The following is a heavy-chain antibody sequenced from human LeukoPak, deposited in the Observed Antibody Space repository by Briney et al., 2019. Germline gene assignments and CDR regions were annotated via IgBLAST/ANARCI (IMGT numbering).Heavy chain of an antibody. J-gene: IGHJ4*02. V-gene: IGHV4-4*07. CDR3: ARDSVEGY. CDR2: IYTSGST. CDR1: GGSMGGYP. D-gene: IGHD1-1*01. Sequence: SETLSLTCTVSGGSMGGYPWSWHRQPAGKGLEWIGRIYTSGSTNYNPSLKSRVTMSVDTSKNQFSLKLSSVTAADTGVYYCARDSVEGYWGQGTLVTVSS.